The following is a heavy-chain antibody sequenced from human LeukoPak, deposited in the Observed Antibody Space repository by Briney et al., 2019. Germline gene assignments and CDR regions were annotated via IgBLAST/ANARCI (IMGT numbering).Heavy chain of an antibody. Sequence: HPGGSLRLSCAASGFTFSSYWMHWVRQAPGKGLEWVSYISGSGTPIYYADSVKGRFTISRDNAKNSLFLQMNSLRAEDTAVYYCARDSTLGESAFDIWGLGTLVTVSS. D-gene: IGHD3-16*01. CDR3: ARDSTLGESAFDI. V-gene: IGHV3-48*04. CDR2: ISGSGTPI. J-gene: IGHJ3*02. CDR1: GFTFSSYW.